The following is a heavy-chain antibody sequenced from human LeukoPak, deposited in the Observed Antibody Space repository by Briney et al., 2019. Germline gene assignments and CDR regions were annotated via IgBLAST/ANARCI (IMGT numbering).Heavy chain of an antibody. CDR3: ATVGYSYGYFFDY. Sequence: EASVTVSCKFSGYTLTELYMHWVRQAPGKGLAWMGGFDPEDGETIYAQKFQGRVTMTEDTSTDTAYMELSSLRSEDKAVYYCATVGYSYGYFFDYWGQGTLVTVSS. V-gene: IGHV1-24*01. CDR1: GYTLTELY. CDR2: FDPEDGET. D-gene: IGHD5-18*01. J-gene: IGHJ4*02.